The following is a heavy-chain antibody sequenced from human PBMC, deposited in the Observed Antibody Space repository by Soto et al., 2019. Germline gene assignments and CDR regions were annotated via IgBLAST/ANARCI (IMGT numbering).Heavy chain of an antibody. V-gene: IGHV4-31*02. CDR2: ISYSGST. CDR3: ARAPHEEIFTGFDS. J-gene: IGHJ4*02. D-gene: IGHD2-8*02. CDR1: GFTFTDHY. Sequence: QVQLVESGGGLVKPGGSLRLSCTASGFTFTDHYMTWIRQRPEKGLEWIGHISYSGSTHYNASLQSRLAISKDTSKNQFSLKRTSLTAADTAVYFCARAPHEEIFTGFDSWGQGIQVTVSS.